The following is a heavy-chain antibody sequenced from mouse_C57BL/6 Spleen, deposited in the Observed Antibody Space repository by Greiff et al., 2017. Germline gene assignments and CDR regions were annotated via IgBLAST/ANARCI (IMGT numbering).Heavy chain of an antibody. D-gene: IGHD3-2*01. Sequence: EVKLVESGGGLVQPKGSLKLSCAASGFSFNTYAMNWVRQAPGKGLEWVARIRSKSNNYATYYADSVKDRFTISRDDSESMLYLQMNNLKTEDTAMYYCVSLDSPMDYWGQGTSVTVSS. CDR3: VSLDSPMDY. J-gene: IGHJ4*01. CDR2: IRSKSNNYAT. CDR1: GFSFNTYA. V-gene: IGHV10-1*01.